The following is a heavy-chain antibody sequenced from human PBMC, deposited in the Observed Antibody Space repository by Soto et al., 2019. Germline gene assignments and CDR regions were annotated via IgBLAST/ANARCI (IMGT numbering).Heavy chain of an antibody. CDR1: GFSLRYSGVG. D-gene: IGHD4-17*01. CDR3: AHLTTGGCYFDY. J-gene: IGHJ4*02. Sequence: QITLKESGPTLVKPTQTLTLTCTFSGFSLRYSGVGVGWIRQPPGKALEWLALIYWDDDKRYSPSLKSRLTITKDTSKNQVVLTLTNMDPVDTAAYYCAHLTTGGCYFDYWGQGTLVTVSS. CDR2: IYWDDDK. V-gene: IGHV2-5*02.